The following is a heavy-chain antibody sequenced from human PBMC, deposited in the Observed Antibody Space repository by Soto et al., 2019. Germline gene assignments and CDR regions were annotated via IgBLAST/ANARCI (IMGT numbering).Heavy chain of an antibody. CDR2: INAGNGNT. D-gene: IGHD2-15*01. Sequence: ASVKVSCKASGYTFTSYAMHWVRQAPGQRLEWMGWINAGNGNTKYSQKFQGRVTITRDTSASTAYMELSSLRSEDTAVYYCARGYCSGGSCYSMDYWGQGTLVTVSS. V-gene: IGHV1-3*01. J-gene: IGHJ4*02. CDR1: GYTFTSYA. CDR3: ARGYCSGGSCYSMDY.